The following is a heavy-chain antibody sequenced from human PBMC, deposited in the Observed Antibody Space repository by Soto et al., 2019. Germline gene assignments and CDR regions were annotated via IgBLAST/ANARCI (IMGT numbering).Heavy chain of an antibody. CDR2: INPSGGST. D-gene: IGHD3-3*01. CDR3: ARDRRTVGTYYDFWSGYLSQYYYGMDV. V-gene: IGHV1-46*01. CDR1: GYTFTSYY. J-gene: IGHJ6*02. Sequence: GASVKVSCKASGYTFTSYYMHWVRQAPGQGLERMGIINPSGGSTSYAQKFKGRVTMTRDTSTSTVYMELSSLRSEDTAVYYCARDRRTVGTYYDFWSGYLSQYYYGMDVWGQGTTVTVSS.